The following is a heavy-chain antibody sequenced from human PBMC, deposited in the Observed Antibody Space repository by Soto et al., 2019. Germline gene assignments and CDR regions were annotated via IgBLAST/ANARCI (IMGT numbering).Heavy chain of an antibody. V-gene: IGHV3-48*03. CDR2: ISSGGSTI. J-gene: IGHJ4*02. CDR3: AGDRAAGGY. D-gene: IGHD6-25*01. Sequence: EVQLVESGGGLAQPGGSLRLSCVASGFSFSDYEMNWVRQAPGKGLEWVAYISSGGSTIHYADSVRGRFTFSRDNARNSLYLQMNALSVEDTALYYCAGDRAAGGYWGQGTLVTVSS. CDR1: GFSFSDYE.